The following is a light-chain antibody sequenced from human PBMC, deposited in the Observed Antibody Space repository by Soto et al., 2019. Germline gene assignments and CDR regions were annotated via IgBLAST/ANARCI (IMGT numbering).Light chain of an antibody. CDR2: GAS. Sequence: EIVLTQSPGTLSLSPGERATLSCRASQSVSSSYLAWYQQKPGQAPRLLIYGASSRATGIPDRFSGSGSGTDFTLTISRLEPEDFAVYYCQQYGSSQGWTFGQGTNVDIK. J-gene: IGKJ1*01. CDR1: QSVSSSY. CDR3: QQYGSSQGWT. V-gene: IGKV3-20*01.